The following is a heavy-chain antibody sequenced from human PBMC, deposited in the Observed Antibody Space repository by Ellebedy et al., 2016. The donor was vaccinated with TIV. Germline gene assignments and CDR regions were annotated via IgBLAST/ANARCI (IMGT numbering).Heavy chain of an antibody. J-gene: IGHJ4*02. D-gene: IGHD2-15*01. CDR2: ISCSGGST. Sequence: GESLKISCAASGFTFSSFVMSWVRQAPGKGLEWVSAISCSGGSTYYADSVKGRCTISRDISRNTLYLQMNSPRAEDTAVYYCAKDRALGYCTGGSCNTKWGQGTLVTVSS. CDR3: AKDRALGYCTGGSCNTK. V-gene: IGHV3-23*01. CDR1: GFTFSSFV.